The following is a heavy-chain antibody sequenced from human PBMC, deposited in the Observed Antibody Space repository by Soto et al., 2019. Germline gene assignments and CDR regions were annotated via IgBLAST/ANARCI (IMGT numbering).Heavy chain of an antibody. CDR1: GGSFSGYY. J-gene: IGHJ6*02. CDR3: ARGPEMATIKAYYGMDV. V-gene: IGHV4-34*01. D-gene: IGHD5-12*01. CDR2: INHSGST. Sequence: QVQLQQWGAGLLKPSETLSLTCAVYGGSFSGYYWGWIRQPPGKGLEWIGEINHSGSTNYNPSLKSRVTISVDTSKNQFSLKLSSVTAADTAVYYCARGPEMATIKAYYGMDVWGQGTTVTVSS.